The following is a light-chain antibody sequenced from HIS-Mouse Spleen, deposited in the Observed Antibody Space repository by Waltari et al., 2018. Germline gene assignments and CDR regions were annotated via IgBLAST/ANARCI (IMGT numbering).Light chain of an antibody. V-gene: IGKV1-33*01. J-gene: IGKJ4*01. CDR3: QQYDNLPLT. CDR1: QNISNY. Sequence: DIQMTQSPSSLSASVGDRVHITCQASQNISNYLNWYQQKPGKAPKLLIYDASNLETGVPSRFSGSGSGTDFTFTISSLQPEDISTYYCQQYDNLPLTFGRNTKVEIK. CDR2: DAS.